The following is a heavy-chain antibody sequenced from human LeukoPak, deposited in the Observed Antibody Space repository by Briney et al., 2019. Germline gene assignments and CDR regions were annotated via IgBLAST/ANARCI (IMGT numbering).Heavy chain of an antibody. Sequence: GGSLRLSCAASGFPFIDYHMSWIRQAPGTGLEWLSYISRDYTIVFYADSVKGRFTISRDNAQNSLYLQMNNLRVEDTAIYYCAGGCSDAGCFSMFDNWGQGTLVTVSS. CDR3: AGGCSDAGCFSMFDN. D-gene: IGHD2-15*01. V-gene: IGHV3-11*01. CDR2: ISRDYTIV. CDR1: GFPFIDYH. J-gene: IGHJ4*02.